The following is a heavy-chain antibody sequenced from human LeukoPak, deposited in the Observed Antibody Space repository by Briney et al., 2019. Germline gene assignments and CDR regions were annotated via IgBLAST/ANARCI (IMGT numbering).Heavy chain of an antibody. V-gene: IGHV1-69*13. Sequence: SVKVSCKASGGTFSSYAISWVRQAPGQGLEWMGGIIPIFGTANYAQKFQGRVTITADESTSTAYMELSSLRSEDTAVYYCARDGCTNGVCYKADYFDYWGQGTLVTVSS. CDR2: IIPIFGTA. D-gene: IGHD2-8*01. J-gene: IGHJ4*02. CDR3: ARDGCTNGVCYKADYFDY. CDR1: GGTFSSYA.